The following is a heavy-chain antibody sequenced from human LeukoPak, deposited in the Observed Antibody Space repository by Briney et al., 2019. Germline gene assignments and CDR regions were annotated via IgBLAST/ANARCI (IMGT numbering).Heavy chain of an antibody. D-gene: IGHD2-15*01. J-gene: IGHJ4*02. Sequence: GGSLRLSCAASGFTFSNHDMNWVRQAPGKGLEWVSYIIGDGSSTYYADSVKGRFTISRDNTKSTLYLQMNSLRAEDTPLYYCERERTICYGIFYDCWGQGTLVTVSS. CDR1: GFTFSNHD. CDR2: IIGDGSST. CDR3: ERERTICYGIFYDC. V-gene: IGHV3-48*03.